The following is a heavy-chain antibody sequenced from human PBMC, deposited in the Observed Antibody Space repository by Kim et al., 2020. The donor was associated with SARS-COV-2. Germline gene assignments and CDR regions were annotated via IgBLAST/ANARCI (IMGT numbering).Heavy chain of an antibody. CDR2: LNPNSGGT. J-gene: IGHJ4*02. Sequence: ASVKVSCKASGYTFTGYYMHWVRQAPGQGLEWMGRLNPNSGGTNYAQKFQGRVTMTRDTSISTAYMELSRLSSDDTAVYYCASSRYSSSWSPFGYWGQGTLVTVPS. CDR1: GYTFTGYY. D-gene: IGHD6-13*01. CDR3: ASSRYSSSWSPFGY. V-gene: IGHV1-2*06.